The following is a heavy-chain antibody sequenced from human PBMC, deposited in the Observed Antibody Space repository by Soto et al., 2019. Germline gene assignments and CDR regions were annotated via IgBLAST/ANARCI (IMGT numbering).Heavy chain of an antibody. V-gene: IGHV3-23*01. CDR2: ISGSGGST. D-gene: IGHD3-10*01. J-gene: IGHJ4*02. Sequence: GGSLRLSCAASGFTFSSYAMSWVRQAPGKGLEWVSAISGSGGSTYYADSVKGRFTISRDNSKNTLYLQMNSLRAEDTAVYYCASHLLWFGELLDWGQGTLVTVSS. CDR3: ASHLLWFGELLD. CDR1: GFTFSSYA.